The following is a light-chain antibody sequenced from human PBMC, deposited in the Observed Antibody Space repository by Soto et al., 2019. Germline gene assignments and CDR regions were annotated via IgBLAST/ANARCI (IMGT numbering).Light chain of an antibody. V-gene: IGKV1-13*02. CDR3: HHFNGYPPFT. CDR1: HGISSA. J-gene: IGKJ5*01. Sequence: AIQLTQSPSSLSASVGDRVTITCRARHGISSALSWFQQKPGKAPKLLIYDASTLEGGVPSRFIGSGSGSDFPLTISSLQPEDFATYYCHHFNGYPPFTFGQGTRLDIK. CDR2: DAS.